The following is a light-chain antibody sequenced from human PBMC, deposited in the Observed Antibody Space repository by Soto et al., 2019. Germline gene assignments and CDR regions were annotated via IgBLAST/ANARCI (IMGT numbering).Light chain of an antibody. J-gene: IGLJ1*01. CDR1: SSNIGAGYD. CDR2: ANS. CDR3: QSYDSSLSAYV. Sequence: QSALTQPPSVSGARGQGVTISCTGSSSNIGAGYDVHWYQQLPGTAPKLLIFANSIRPSGVPGRFSGSKSGTSASLAITGLQADDEADYYCQSYDSSLSAYVFGTGTKVT. V-gene: IGLV1-40*01.